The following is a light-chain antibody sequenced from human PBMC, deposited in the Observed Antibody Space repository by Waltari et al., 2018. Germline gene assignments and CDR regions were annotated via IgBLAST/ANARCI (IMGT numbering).Light chain of an antibody. V-gene: IGLV2-14*03. CDR3: SSYTSSSTLV. Sequence: QSSLTQPASVSGSPGQSITISCTGNSRDVGGYNYVSWYQPHPGNAPKLMIYDVSNRPAGVSNRFAGSKSGNTASLTISGLQAEDEADYYCSSYTSSSTLVFGGGTKLTVL. CDR1: SRDVGGYNY. CDR2: DVS. J-gene: IGLJ2*01.